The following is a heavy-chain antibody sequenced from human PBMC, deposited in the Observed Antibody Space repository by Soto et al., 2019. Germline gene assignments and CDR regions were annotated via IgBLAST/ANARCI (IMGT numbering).Heavy chain of an antibody. CDR3: ATSFHSSSWFC. Sequence: PSETLSLTCTVSGGSISSSSYYWGGIRQPPGKGLEWIGSIYYSGSTYYNPSLKSRVTISVDTSKNQFSLKLSSVTAADTAVYYCATSFHSSSWFCWGQGTLVTVSS. V-gene: IGHV4-39*01. D-gene: IGHD6-13*01. CDR2: IYYSGST. CDR1: GGSISSSSYY. J-gene: IGHJ4*02.